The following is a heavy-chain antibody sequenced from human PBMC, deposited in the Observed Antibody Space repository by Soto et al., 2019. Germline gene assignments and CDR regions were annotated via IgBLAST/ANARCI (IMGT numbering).Heavy chain of an antibody. Sequence: GGSLRLSCAASGFTFSSYGMHWVRQAPGKGLEWVALISYDGNNIHYANSVKGRFTISRENSKNTLYLQMYSLRVEDTAVYYCARESDHWGQGTLVTVSS. CDR2: ISYDGNNI. CDR3: ARESDH. CDR1: GFTFSSYG. V-gene: IGHV3-30*03. J-gene: IGHJ4*02.